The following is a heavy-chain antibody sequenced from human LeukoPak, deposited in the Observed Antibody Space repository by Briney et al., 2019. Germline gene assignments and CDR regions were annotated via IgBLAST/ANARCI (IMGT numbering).Heavy chain of an antibody. D-gene: IGHD3-22*01. Sequence: SETLSLTCTVSGGSISSYYWSWIRQPPGKGLEWIGYIYYSGSTNYNPSLKSRVTISVDTSKNQFSLKLSSVTAADTAVYYCARGIFNYYDSSGYYDFYYYYMDVWGKGTTVTVSS. CDR1: GGSISSYY. V-gene: IGHV4-59*01. CDR2: IYYSGST. CDR3: ARGIFNYYDSSGYYDFYYYYMDV. J-gene: IGHJ6*03.